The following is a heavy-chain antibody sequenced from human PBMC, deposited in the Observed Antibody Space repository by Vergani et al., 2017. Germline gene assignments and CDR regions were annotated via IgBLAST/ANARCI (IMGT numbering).Heavy chain of an antibody. CDR1: EYIFGNYC. Sequence: EVELVQSGPEMRKPGESLKISCKGSEYIFGNYCIGWVRQMPGKGLEWMGIIYPADSDTRYSPSFQGQVTISADKSISTASLQWDSLKASDTALYYCARHTTYTDSWGQGTLVTVSS. CDR2: IYPADSDT. J-gene: IGHJ4*02. D-gene: IGHD1-1*01. V-gene: IGHV5-51*01. CDR3: ARHTTYTDS.